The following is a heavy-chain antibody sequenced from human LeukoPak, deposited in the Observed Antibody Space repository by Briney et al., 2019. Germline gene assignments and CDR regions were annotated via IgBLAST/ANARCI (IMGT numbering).Heavy chain of an antibody. D-gene: IGHD6-6*01. Sequence: SETLSLTCAIYNGSFGGYYWSWIRQSPGKGLEWVGQINHSGNTNYSPSLKSRVTISMDTSKNQLSLNLAPVTAADTAVYYCARASAYSTSSGVNYWGQGSLVTVSS. CDR3: ARASAYSTSSGVNY. V-gene: IGHV4-34*01. CDR2: INHSGNT. J-gene: IGHJ4*02. CDR1: NGSFGGYY.